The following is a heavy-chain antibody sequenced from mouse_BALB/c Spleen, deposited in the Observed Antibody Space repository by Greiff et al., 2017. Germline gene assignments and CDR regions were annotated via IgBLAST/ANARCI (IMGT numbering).Heavy chain of an antibody. V-gene: IGHV5-17*02. Sequence: EVMLVESGGGLVQPGGSRKLSCAASGFTFSSFGMHWVRQAPEKGLEWVAYISSGSSTIYYADTVKGRFTISRDNPKNTLFLQMTSLRSEDTAMYYCARRYYDYDVGAMDYWGQGTSVTVSS. CDR1: GFTFSSFG. CDR2: ISSGSSTI. J-gene: IGHJ4*01. CDR3: ARRYYDYDVGAMDY. D-gene: IGHD2-4*01.